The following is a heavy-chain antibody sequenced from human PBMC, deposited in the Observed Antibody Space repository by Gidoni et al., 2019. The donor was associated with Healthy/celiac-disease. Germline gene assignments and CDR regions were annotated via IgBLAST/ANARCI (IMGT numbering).Heavy chain of an antibody. CDR1: GSSFTSYW. J-gene: IGHJ6*02. CDR2: IYPGDSDT. CDR3: ARISGSYYYYYGMDV. V-gene: IGHV5-51*01. D-gene: IGHD1-26*01. Sequence: EVQLVQSGAEVTTPGEPLKISCKGSGSSFTSYWIGWVRQMPGKGLEWMGIIYPGDSDTRYSPSFQGQVTISADKSISTAYLQWSSLKASDTAMYYCARISGSYYYYYGMDVWGQGTTVTVSS.